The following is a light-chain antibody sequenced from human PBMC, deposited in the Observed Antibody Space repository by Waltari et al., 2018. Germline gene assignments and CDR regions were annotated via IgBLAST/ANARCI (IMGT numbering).Light chain of an antibody. V-gene: IGKV1-17*03. CDR2: AVS. J-gene: IGKJ5*01. Sequence: DIQMTQSPSAMSASVGDRVAITCRASQDIGNYLAWFQQKPGTVPKSLIYAVSSLESGVPSRFSGSDSGTEFTLTINRLQPEDLATYFCLQHYTYPPTFGQGTRLEI. CDR3: LQHYTYPPT. CDR1: QDIGNY.